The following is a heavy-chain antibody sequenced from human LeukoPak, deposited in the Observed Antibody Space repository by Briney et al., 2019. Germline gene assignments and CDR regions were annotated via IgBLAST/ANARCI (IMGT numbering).Heavy chain of an antibody. D-gene: IGHD3-16*01. Sequence: GRSLRLSCTACGFTFGDYAMSWVRQAPGKGLEWVGFIRSKAYGGTTEYAASVKGRFTISRDDSKSIAYLQMNSLKTEDTAVYYCTSLAYDYVWGSSDYWGQGTLVTVSS. CDR1: GFTFGDYA. CDR2: IRSKAYGGTT. CDR3: TSLAYDYVWGSSDY. V-gene: IGHV3-49*04. J-gene: IGHJ4*02.